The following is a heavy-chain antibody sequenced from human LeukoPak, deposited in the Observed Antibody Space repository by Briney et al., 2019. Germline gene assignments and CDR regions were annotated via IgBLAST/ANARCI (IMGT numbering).Heavy chain of an antibody. J-gene: IGHJ3*02. V-gene: IGHV4-4*07. CDR2: IYTSGST. D-gene: IGHD1-26*01. Sequence: SETLSLTCTVSGGSIISYYWSWIRQPAGKGLEWIGRIYTSGSTNYNPSLKSRVTISVERSKNQFSLKLSSVTAADTAVYYCAANNVGADDAFDIWGQGTMVTVSS. CDR3: AANNVGADDAFDI. CDR1: GGSIISYY.